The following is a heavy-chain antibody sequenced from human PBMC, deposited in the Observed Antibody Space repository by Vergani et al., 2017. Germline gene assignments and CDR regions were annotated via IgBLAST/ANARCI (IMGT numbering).Heavy chain of an antibody. J-gene: IGHJ6*02. CDR3: AKVLHYSCSPPSSPSPPSSSSSMYV. D-gene: IGHD2-15*01. CDR1: GFTFSSYG. V-gene: IGHV3-48*01. Sequence: VQLVESGGGVVQPGRSLRLSCAASGFTFSSYGMHWVRQAPGKGLEWVSYISSSSSTIYYTDSVKGRFTISRANSKNTLYLQMNSLRAEDTSVYYCAKVLHYSCSPPSSPSPPSSSSSMYVSGQGTTVTVSS. CDR2: ISSSSSTI.